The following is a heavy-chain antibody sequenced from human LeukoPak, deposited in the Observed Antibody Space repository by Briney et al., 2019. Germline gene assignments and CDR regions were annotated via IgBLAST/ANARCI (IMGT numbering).Heavy chain of an antibody. Sequence: PSQTLSLTCTVSGGSISSGSYYWSRIRQPAGKGLEWIGRIYTSGSTNYNPSLKSRVTISVDTSKNQFSLKLSSVTAADTAVYYCARDRHYDILTGTEWGNYYYYMDVWGKGTAVTVSS. CDR3: ARDRHYDILTGTEWGNYYYYMDV. CDR1: GGSISSGSYY. V-gene: IGHV4-61*02. CDR2: IYTSGST. D-gene: IGHD3-9*01. J-gene: IGHJ6*03.